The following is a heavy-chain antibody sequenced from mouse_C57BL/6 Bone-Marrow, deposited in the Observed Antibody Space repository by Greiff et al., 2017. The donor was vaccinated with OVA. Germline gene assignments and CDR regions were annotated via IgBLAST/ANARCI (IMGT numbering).Heavy chain of an antibody. CDR2: INPYNGGT. D-gene: IGHD1-1*01. V-gene: IGHV1-19*01. CDR1: GYTFTDYY. Sequence: EVQLQQSGPVLVKPGASVKMSCTASGYTFTDYYMNWVKQSHGKSLEWIGDINPYNGGTSYNQKVKGQATLTVDKSSSTAYMELNSLTSEDSSVDYCVRKPYYGSPYYYAMDYWGQGTSVTVSS. CDR3: VRKPYYGSPYYYAMDY. J-gene: IGHJ4*01.